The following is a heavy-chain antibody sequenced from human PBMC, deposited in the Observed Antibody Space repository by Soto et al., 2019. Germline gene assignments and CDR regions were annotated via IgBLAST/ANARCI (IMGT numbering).Heavy chain of an antibody. CDR2: IYSGGST. CDR1: GFTVSSNY. J-gene: IGHJ6*02. CDR3: VVVVAPRNLDYYYYYGMDV. V-gene: IGHV3-66*01. D-gene: IGHD2-15*01. Sequence: PGGSLRLSCAASGFTVSSNYMSWVRQAPGKGLEWVSVIYSGGSTYYADSVKGRFTISRDNSKNTLYLQMNSLRAEDTAVYYCVVVVAPRNLDYYYYYGMDVWGQGTTVTVSS.